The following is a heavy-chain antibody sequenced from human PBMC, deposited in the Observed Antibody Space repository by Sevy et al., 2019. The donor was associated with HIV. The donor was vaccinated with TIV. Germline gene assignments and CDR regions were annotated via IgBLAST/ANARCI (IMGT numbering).Heavy chain of an antibody. V-gene: IGHV3-23*01. CDR3: ARVPGAPYCYMDV. Sequence: GGSLRLSCAASGFTFNNYAMSWARQAPGKGPEWVAFISDSVGSTQYADSVKGRFTISRDNSKNTLYLQLNNLRVGDTALYYCARVPGAPYCYMDVWGKGTTVTVSS. J-gene: IGHJ6*03. D-gene: IGHD3-10*01. CDR1: GFTFNNYA. CDR2: ISDSVGST.